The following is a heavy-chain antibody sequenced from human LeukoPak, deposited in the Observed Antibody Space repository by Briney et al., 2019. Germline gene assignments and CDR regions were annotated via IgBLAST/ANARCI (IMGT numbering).Heavy chain of an antibody. CDR3: AKDWVNYDGSGYPDS. Sequence: GGSLRLSCAASGFTFSSYWMSWVRQAPGKGLEWVANIKQDGSEKYYVDSVKGRFTISRDNSKNTLYLQMNSLRAEDTAVYYCAKDWVNYDGSGYPDSWGQGTLVTVSS. V-gene: IGHV3-7*03. J-gene: IGHJ4*02. CDR2: IKQDGSEK. D-gene: IGHD3-22*01. CDR1: GFTFSSYW.